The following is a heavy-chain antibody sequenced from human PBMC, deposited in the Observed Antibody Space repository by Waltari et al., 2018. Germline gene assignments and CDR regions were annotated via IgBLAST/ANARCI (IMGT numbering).Heavy chain of an antibody. CDR3: ARDEDNYYDSSGYIKH. CDR1: GFTFSDFW. D-gene: IGHD3-22*01. CDR2: VNGDGSST. V-gene: IGHV3-74*01. J-gene: IGHJ4*02. Sequence: EVQLLESGGGLVQPGGSLRLSCAASGFTFSDFWMHCVRQAPGEGLVWLSRVNGDGSSTTYADSVKGRFTVSRDNARKTMFLQMTSLRAEDTAVYYCARDEDNYYDSSGYIKHWGQGALVTVSS.